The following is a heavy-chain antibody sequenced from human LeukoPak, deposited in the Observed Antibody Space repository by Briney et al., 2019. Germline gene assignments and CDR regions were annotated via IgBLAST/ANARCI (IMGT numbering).Heavy chain of an antibody. V-gene: IGHV3-23*01. CDR1: GVTLSNHA. J-gene: IGHJ1*01. CDR2: ICGSASST. CDR3: ARRGKRAVVGTLSPQYFQH. D-gene: IGHD6-19*01. Sequence: GSPRLSCAASGVTLSNHAMRSVPHTPRERLERVSAICGSASSTYPTDSVKGRFTISRDNSKDTLYLKMNSLRGEDTAVYYCARRGKRAVVGTLSPQYFQHWGEGTLVTVSS.